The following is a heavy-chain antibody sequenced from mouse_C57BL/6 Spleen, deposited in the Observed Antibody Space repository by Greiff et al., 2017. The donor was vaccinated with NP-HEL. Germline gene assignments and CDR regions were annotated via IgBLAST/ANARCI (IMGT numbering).Heavy chain of an antibody. Sequence: VQLQQSGAELAKPGASVKLSCKASGYTFTSYWMHWVKQRPGQGLEWIGYINPSSGYTKYNQKFKDKATLTADKPSSTAYMQLSSLTYEDFAVYYCARLRLNDHFDYWGQGTTLTVSS. CDR1: GYTFTSYW. J-gene: IGHJ2*01. CDR3: ARLRLNDHFDY. D-gene: IGHD2-4*01. V-gene: IGHV1-7*01. CDR2: INPSSGYT.